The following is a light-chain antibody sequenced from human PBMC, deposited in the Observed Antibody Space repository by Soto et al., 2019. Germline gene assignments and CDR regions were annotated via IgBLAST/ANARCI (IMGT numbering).Light chain of an antibody. CDR3: QQRSKWPLT. CDR2: DAS. Sequence: EIVLTQSPATLSLSPGERATLSCRASESISSYLAWYQQKPGQAPSLLIYDASNRATGIPARFSGSGSGTDFTLTSDNLEAEDFAFYYCQQRSKWPLTFGGGTKVEIK. V-gene: IGKV3-11*01. CDR1: ESISSY. J-gene: IGKJ4*01.